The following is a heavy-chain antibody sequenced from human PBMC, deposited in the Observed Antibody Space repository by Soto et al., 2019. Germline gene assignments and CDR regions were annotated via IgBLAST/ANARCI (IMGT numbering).Heavy chain of an antibody. V-gene: IGHV4-31*11. CDR3: ARGRSGYADY. Sequence: PSETLSLTCAVSGDSIGNSAYYWSWIRQHPGKGLEWIGYIYFSGTTHCNLSLKSRVSLSVDTSANQFSLKLSSVTAADTAVYYCARGRSGYADYWGQGTLVTVSS. CDR1: GDSIGNSAYY. J-gene: IGHJ4*02. D-gene: IGHD6-25*01. CDR2: IYFSGTT.